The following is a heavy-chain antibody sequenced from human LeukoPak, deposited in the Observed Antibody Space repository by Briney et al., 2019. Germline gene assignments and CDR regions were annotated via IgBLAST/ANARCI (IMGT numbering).Heavy chain of an antibody. J-gene: IGHJ5*02. Sequence: SETLSLTCAVYGGSFSGYYWSWIRQPPGKGLEWIGEINHSGSTNYNPSLKSRVTISVDTSKNQFSLKLSSVTAADTAVYYCARGRDSSSWYENWFDPWGHGTLVTVCS. CDR3: ARGRDSSSWYENWFDP. CDR2: INHSGST. CDR1: GGSFSGYY. D-gene: IGHD6-13*01. V-gene: IGHV4-34*01.